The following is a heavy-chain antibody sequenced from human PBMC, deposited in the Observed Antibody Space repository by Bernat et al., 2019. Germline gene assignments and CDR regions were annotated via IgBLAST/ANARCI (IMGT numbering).Heavy chain of an antibody. CDR3: VKTEGWLVSRPPFDY. D-gene: IGHD6-19*01. CDR1: GFTFSSYG. CDR2: ISYDGRDK. Sequence: QVQLVESGGGVVQPGTSLRLSCAASGFTFSSYGMHWVRQAPGKGLEWVALISYDGRDKYYVDSVKGRFTIPRDNSKNTLYLQMNSLRDEDTAVYHCVKTEGWLVSRPPFDYWGQGTLVTVSS. V-gene: IGHV3-30*18. J-gene: IGHJ4*02.